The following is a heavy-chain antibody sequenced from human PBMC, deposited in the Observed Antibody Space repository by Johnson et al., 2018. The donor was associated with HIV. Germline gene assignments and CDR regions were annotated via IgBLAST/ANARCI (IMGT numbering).Heavy chain of an antibody. CDR2: IKTDGSEK. V-gene: IGHV3-7*03. J-gene: IGHJ3*02. CDR1: GFTFSSHW. Sequence: VQLVESGGGLVQPGGSLRLSCAVSGFTFSSHWMTWVRQAPGKGLEWVANIKTDGSEKYYVDSVKGRFTISRDNARNSVYLQMNSLRAEDTAVYYCARALGLEVCAFDIWGQGTMVTVSS. CDR3: ARALGLEVCAFDI. D-gene: IGHD2-8*01.